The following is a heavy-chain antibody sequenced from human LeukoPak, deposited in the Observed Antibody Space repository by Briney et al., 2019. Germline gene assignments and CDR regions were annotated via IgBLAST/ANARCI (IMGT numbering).Heavy chain of an antibody. CDR1: GGSISSYY. Sequence: ASETLSLTCTVSGGSISSYYWSRIRQPAGKGLEWIGRIYTSGSTNYNPSLKSRVTMSVDTSKNQFSLKLSSVTAADTAVYYCAACSGGSCYVNGMDVWGQGTTVTVSS. J-gene: IGHJ6*02. CDR3: AACSGGSCYVNGMDV. V-gene: IGHV4-4*07. CDR2: IYTSGST. D-gene: IGHD2-15*01.